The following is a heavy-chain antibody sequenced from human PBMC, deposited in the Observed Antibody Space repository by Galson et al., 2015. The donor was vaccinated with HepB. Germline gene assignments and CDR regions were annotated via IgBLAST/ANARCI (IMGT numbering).Heavy chain of an antibody. CDR2: IIPIFGTA. V-gene: IGHV1-69*13. Sequence: SVKVSCKASGGTFSSYAISWVRQAPGQGLEWMGGIIPIFGTANYAQKFQGRVTITADESTSTAYMELSSLRSEDTAVYYCATAGYSSGWRGAFDIWGQGTMVTVSS. CDR3: ATAGYSSGWRGAFDI. D-gene: IGHD6-19*01. CDR1: GGTFSSYA. J-gene: IGHJ3*02.